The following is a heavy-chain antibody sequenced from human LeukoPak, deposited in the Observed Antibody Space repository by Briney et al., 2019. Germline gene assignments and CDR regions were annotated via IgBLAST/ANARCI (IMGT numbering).Heavy chain of an antibody. V-gene: IGHV4-31*03. J-gene: IGHJ3*02. D-gene: IGHD3-10*01. CDR1: GGSISSGGYY. Sequence: PSQTLSLTCTVSGGSISSGGYYWSWIRQHPGKGLEWIGYIYYSGSTNYNPSLKSRVTISVDTSKNQFSLKLSSVTAADTAVYYCARHQSPSLLWFGELSIPDAFDIWGQGTMVTVSS. CDR3: ARHQSPSLLWFGELSIPDAFDI. CDR2: IYYSGST.